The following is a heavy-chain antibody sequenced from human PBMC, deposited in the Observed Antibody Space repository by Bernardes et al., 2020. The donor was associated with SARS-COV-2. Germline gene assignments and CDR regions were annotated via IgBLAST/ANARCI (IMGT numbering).Heavy chain of an antibody. CDR2: IYHSGRT. V-gene: IGHV4-38-2*02. J-gene: IGHJ4*02. Sequence: RQPPGKGLEWIGSIYHSGRTYYNPSLKIRVTISVDTSKNQFSLKLSSVTAADTAVYYCARDEGQWLVLGDRGGIDWGKGTLVTVSS. D-gene: IGHD6-19*01. CDR3: ARDEGQWLVLGDRGGID.